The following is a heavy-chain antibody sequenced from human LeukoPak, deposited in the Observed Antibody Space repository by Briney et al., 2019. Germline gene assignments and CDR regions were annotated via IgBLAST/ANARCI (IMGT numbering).Heavy chain of an antibody. D-gene: IGHD3-22*01. CDR1: GYTFTGYY. J-gene: IGHJ4*02. Sequence: ASVKVSCKASGYTFTGYYMHWVRQAPGQGLEWMGWINPNSGGTNYAQKSQGWVTMTRDTSISTAYMELSRLGSDDTAVHYCARGRYYYDMTYWGQGTLVTVSP. V-gene: IGHV1-2*04. CDR3: ARGRYYYDMTY. CDR2: INPNSGGT.